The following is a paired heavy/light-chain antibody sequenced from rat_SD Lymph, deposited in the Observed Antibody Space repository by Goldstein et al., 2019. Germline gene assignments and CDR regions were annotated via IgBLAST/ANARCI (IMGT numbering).Heavy chain of an antibody. CDR3: TRDAKFPDYYYDGTYGTGNVWYFDF. Sequence: EVQLVESGGGLVQPGRSMKLSCAASGFTFSNYGMAWVRQAPTKGLEWVATISYDGSSTYYRDSVKGRFTISRDNAKSTLYLQMNSLRSEDTATYYCTRDAKFPDYYYDGTYGTGNVWYFDFWGPGTMVTVSS. D-gene: IGHD1-12*02. CDR1: GFTFSNYG. V-gene: IGHV5-29*01. CDR2: ISYDGSST. J-gene: IGHJ1*01.
Light chain of an antibody. Sequence: DIQMTQSPASLSASLGETVTIECRASEDIYSNLAWYQQKPGNSPQLLIYDANSLADGVPSRFSGSGSGTQYSLKINSLQSEDVASYFCQQYNNYYTFGAGTKLELK. CDR2: DAN. CDR3: QQYNNYYT. J-gene: IGKJ2-3*01. CDR1: EDIYSN. V-gene: IGKV12S34*01.